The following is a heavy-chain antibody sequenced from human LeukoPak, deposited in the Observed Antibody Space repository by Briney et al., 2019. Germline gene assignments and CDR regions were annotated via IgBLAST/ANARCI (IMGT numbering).Heavy chain of an antibody. Sequence: PSETLSLTCTVSGGSISSYYWSWIRQPPGKGLEWIGYIYYSGSTNYNPSLRSRVTISVDTSKNHFSLKLSSVTAADTAVYYCTSFSWGSGTYNQEAIWSWFDPWGQGTLVIVSS. D-gene: IGHD3-10*01. V-gene: IGHV4-59*08. CDR2: IYYSGST. CDR1: GGSISSYY. CDR3: TSFSWGSGTYNQEAIWSWFDP. J-gene: IGHJ5*02.